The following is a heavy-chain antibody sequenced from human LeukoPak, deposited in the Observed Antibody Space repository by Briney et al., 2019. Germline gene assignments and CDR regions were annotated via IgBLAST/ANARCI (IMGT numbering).Heavy chain of an antibody. D-gene: IGHD4-17*01. J-gene: IGHJ3*02. CDR2: ISSSSSYI. CDR3: ARTSADYANDAFDI. CDR1: GFTFSSYS. Sequence: GGSLRVSCAASGFTFSSYSMNWVRQAPGKGLEWVSSISSSSSYIYYADSVKGRSTISRDNAKNSLYLQMNSLRAEDTAVYYCARTSADYANDAFDIWGQGTMVTVSS. V-gene: IGHV3-21*01.